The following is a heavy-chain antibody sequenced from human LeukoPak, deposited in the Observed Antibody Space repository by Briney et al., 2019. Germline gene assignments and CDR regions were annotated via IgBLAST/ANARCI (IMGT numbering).Heavy chain of an antibody. CDR2: ISSGRNTI. J-gene: IGHJ4*02. CDR3: ARDGSNYALDY. CDR1: GFTFSSYS. V-gene: IGHV3-48*01. Sequence: PGGSLRLSCAASGFTFSSYSMNWVRQAPGKGLEWVSYISSGRNTIHYADSVKGRFTISRDNVKNPLYLQMNSLRAEDTAVYYCARDGSNYALDYWGQGTLVTVSS. D-gene: IGHD1-26*01.